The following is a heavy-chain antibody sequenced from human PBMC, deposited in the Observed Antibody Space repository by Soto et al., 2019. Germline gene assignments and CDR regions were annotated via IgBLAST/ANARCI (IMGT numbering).Heavy chain of an antibody. Sequence: EVQLVESGGGLVQPGRSLRLSCAASGFTFDDYAMHWVRQAPGKGLEWVSGISWNSGSIGYADSVKGRFTISRDNAKNSLYLQMNSLRAEDTALYYCAKDQSLNYYGSGVNYWGQGTLVTVSS. J-gene: IGHJ4*02. CDR1: GFTFDDYA. CDR2: ISWNSGSI. V-gene: IGHV3-9*01. CDR3: AKDQSLNYYGSGVNY. D-gene: IGHD3-10*01.